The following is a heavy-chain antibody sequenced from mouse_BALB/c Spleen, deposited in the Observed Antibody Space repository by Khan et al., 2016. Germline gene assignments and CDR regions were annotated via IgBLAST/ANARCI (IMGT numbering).Heavy chain of an antibody. CDR1: GFTFSGFW. CDR3: MIYGNNWYIDG. D-gene: IGHD2-1*01. J-gene: IGHJ1*01. CDR2: INSDGSAI. V-gene: IGHV11-2*02. Sequence: EVQLLETGGGLVQPGGSRGLSCEGSGFTFSGFWMSWVRQTPGKTLEWIGDINSDGSAINYAPSMKDRFTIFRDNDKSTLYLQMSNVRSEDTATYFCMIYGNNWYIDGWGAGTTVTVSS.